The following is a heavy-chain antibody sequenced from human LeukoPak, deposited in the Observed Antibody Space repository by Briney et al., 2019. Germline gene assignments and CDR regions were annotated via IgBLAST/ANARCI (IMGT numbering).Heavy chain of an antibody. J-gene: IGHJ6*02. Sequence: PSETLSLTCAVYGGSFSGYYWSWVRQPPGKGLEWIGEINHSGSTNYNPSLKSRVTISVDTSKNQFSLKLSSVTAADTAVYYCARGRTFAPFLEWLKVREGGNGMDVWGQGTTVTVSS. CDR3: ARGRTFAPFLEWLKVREGGNGMDV. D-gene: IGHD3-3*01. CDR2: INHSGST. V-gene: IGHV4-34*01. CDR1: GGSFSGYY.